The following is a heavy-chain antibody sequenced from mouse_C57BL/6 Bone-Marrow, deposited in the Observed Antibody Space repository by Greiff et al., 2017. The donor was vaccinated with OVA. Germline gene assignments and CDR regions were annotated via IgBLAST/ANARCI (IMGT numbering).Heavy chain of an antibody. Sequence: QVQLQQSGAELVRPGASVTLSCKASGYTFTDYEMHWVKQTPVHGLEWIGAIDPETGGTAYNQKFKGKAILTADKSSSTAYMQLRSLTSEDSAVYDRARYYSNCGDFDYWGQGNTLTVSA. J-gene: IGHJ2*01. CDR3: ARYYSNCGDFDY. CDR2: IDPETGGT. D-gene: IGHD2-5*01. CDR1: GYTFTDYE. V-gene: IGHV1-15*01.